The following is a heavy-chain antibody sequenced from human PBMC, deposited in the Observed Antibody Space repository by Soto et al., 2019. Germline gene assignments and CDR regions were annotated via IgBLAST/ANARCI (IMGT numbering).Heavy chain of an antibody. J-gene: IGHJ5*02. CDR3: AKRASPANIDNWFDP. CDR1: GFVFKNFA. Sequence: GGSLRLSCVGSGFVFKNFAINWVRLPPGKGLEWVSVIRGTGLNTYYAASVKGRFNISRDNSKNTVYLQMDSLKVEDTAVYYCAKRASPANIDNWFDPWGPGTQVTVSS. V-gene: IGHV3-23*01. CDR2: IRGTGLNT.